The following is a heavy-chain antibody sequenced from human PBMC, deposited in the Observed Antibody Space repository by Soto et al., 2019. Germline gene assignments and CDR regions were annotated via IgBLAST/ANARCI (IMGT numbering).Heavy chain of an antibody. V-gene: IGHV1-18*01. CDR2: ISAYNGNT. Sequence: GSVKVSCKASGYTFTRSGIRWVGQAPGQGLECMGWISAYNGNTKYAQKFQGRVTMTTDTSTSTAYMELRSLRSDDTAVYYRARDLGGSYYAPVDYWGRGTLVTVSS. D-gene: IGHD1-26*01. CDR3: ARDLGGSYYAPVDY. J-gene: IGHJ4*02. CDR1: GYTFTRSG.